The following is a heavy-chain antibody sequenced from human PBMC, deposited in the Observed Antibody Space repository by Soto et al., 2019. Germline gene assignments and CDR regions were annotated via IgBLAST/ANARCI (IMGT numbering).Heavy chain of an antibody. CDR1: GFTFSSYS. V-gene: IGHV3-48*01. J-gene: IGHJ6*03. Sequence: GGSLRLSCAASGFTFSSYSMNWVRQAPGKGLEWVSYISSSSSTIYYADSVKGRFTISRDNAKNSLYLQMNSLRAEDTAVYYCARETLRYCSSTSCYMGRGYYYYYMDVWGKGTTVTVSS. D-gene: IGHD2-2*02. CDR3: ARETLRYCSSTSCYMGRGYYYYYMDV. CDR2: ISSSSSTI.